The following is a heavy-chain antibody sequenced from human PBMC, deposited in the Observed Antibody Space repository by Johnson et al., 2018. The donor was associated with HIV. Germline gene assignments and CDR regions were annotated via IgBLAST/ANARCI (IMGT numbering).Heavy chain of an antibody. J-gene: IGHJ3*02. Sequence: QVQLVESGGGVVLPGWSLRLSCEASGFTFSSYGMHWVRQAPGKGLEWVAVMSFDGNNRYYADSVKGRFTISRDNAKNSLYLQMNSLRAEDTALYYCAGGRIGAFDIWGQGTMVTVSS. CDR3: AGGRIGAFDI. V-gene: IGHV3-30*19. CDR1: GFTFSSYG. CDR2: MSFDGNNR. D-gene: IGHD2-15*01.